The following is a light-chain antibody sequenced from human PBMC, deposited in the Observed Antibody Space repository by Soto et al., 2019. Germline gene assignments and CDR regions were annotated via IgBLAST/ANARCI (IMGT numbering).Light chain of an antibody. CDR1: SSDVGAYNF. CDR2: AVT. Sequence: QSVLTQPRSVSGSPGQSVTISCSGTSSDVGAYNFVSWYQQHPGKAPKLMIYAVTKRPSGVPDRFSGSKSGNTASLTISGLQAEDEADYYCFSSAGSTYVFGTGTKVTVL. V-gene: IGLV2-11*01. J-gene: IGLJ1*01. CDR3: FSSAGSTYV.